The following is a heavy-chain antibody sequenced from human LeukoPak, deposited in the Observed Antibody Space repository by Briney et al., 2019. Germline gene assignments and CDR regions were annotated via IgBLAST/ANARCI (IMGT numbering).Heavy chain of an antibody. CDR2: IYYSGST. D-gene: IGHD4-17*01. Sequence: SETLSLTCTVSGGSISSYYWSWIRQPPGKGLEWIGYIYYSGSTNYNPSLKSRVTISVDTSKNQFSLKLSSVTAADTAVYYCARGTDYGDYFLKYGFQHWGQGTLVTVSS. J-gene: IGHJ1*01. CDR3: ARGTDYGDYFLKYGFQH. V-gene: IGHV4-59*01. CDR1: GGSISSYY.